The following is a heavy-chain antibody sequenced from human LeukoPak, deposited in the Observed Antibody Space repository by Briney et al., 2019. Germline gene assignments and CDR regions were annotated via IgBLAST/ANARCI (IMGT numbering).Heavy chain of an antibody. CDR3: ARGGYYYDSSGYYYHFDY. J-gene: IGHJ4*02. CDR1: GGSVSSGSYY. V-gene: IGHV4-61*01. D-gene: IGHD3-22*01. Sequence: SGTLSLTCTVSGGSVSSGSYYWSWIRQPPGKGLEWIGYIYYSGSTNYNPSLKSRVTISVDTSKNQFSLKLSSVTAADTAVYYCARGGYYYDSSGYYYHFDYWGQGTLVTVSS. CDR2: IYYSGST.